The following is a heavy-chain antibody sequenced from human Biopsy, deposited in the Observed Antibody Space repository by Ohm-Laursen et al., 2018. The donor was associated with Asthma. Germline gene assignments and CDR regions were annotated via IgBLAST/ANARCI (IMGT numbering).Heavy chain of an antibody. V-gene: IGHV3-30*01. CDR3: SREEPTSGWYQGSILR. D-gene: IGHD6-19*01. CDR2: ISKDASTQ. CDR1: GFSFSNFA. J-gene: IGHJ4*02. Sequence: RSLRLSCSASGFSFSNFAIHWVRQAPGKGLEWVGVISKDASTQDYADSVKGRFTMARDNSKNTLDLQMNSLRAEDTAVYYCSREEPTSGWYQGSILRWGQGTLVIVSA.